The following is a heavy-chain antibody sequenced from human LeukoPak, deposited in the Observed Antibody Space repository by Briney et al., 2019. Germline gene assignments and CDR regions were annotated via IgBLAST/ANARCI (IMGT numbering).Heavy chain of an antibody. CDR1: GYTFTGYY. CDR2: INPNSGGT. Sequence: GASVKLSCKASGYTFTGYYMHWVRQAPGQGLEWMGWINPNSGGTNYAQELQGRVTMTTDTSTSTAYMELRSLRSDDTAVYYCARDHIAAAGNFDYWGQGTLVTVSS. CDR3: ARDHIAAAGNFDY. J-gene: IGHJ4*02. D-gene: IGHD6-13*01. V-gene: IGHV1-2*02.